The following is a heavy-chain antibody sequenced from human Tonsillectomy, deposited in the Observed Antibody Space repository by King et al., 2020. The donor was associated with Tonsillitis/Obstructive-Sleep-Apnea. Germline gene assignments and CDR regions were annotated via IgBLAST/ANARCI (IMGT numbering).Heavy chain of an antibody. CDR1: GFTFSDYY. CDR3: AIRYCSSTSCYQNWFDP. CDR2: ISSSSSYT. Sequence: VQLVESGGGLVKPGGSLRLSCAASGFTFSDYYMSWIRQAPGKGLEWVSYISSSSSYTNYADSVKGRFTISRDNAKNSLYLQMNSLRAEDTAVYYCAIRYCSSTSCYQNWFDPWGQGTLVTVSS. D-gene: IGHD2-2*01. V-gene: IGHV3-11*05. J-gene: IGHJ5*02.